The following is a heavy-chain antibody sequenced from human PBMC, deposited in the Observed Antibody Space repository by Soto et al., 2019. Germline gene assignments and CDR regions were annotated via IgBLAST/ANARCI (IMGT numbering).Heavy chain of an antibody. V-gene: IGHV3-33*01. Sequence: QVQLVESGGGVVQPGRSLRLSCAASGFTLSSYGMHWVRQAPGKGLEWLAVMWYDGSNPYYAESVKGRFTISRDNSKNTLYLQMNSLRVEDTAMYYCAREEYGSSWYVGYFDLWGRGTLVTVSS. CDR1: GFTLSSYG. CDR2: MWYDGSNP. J-gene: IGHJ2*01. D-gene: IGHD6-13*01. CDR3: AREEYGSSWYVGYFDL.